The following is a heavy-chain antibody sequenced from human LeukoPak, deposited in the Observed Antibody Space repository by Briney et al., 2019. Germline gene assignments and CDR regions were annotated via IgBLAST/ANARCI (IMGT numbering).Heavy chain of an antibody. J-gene: IGHJ3*02. CDR1: GFNFYSYT. D-gene: IGHD5-12*01. CDR3: AKGALRGYSAPGVFDM. CDR2: ISGSGGST. Sequence: HPGGSLRLSCAASGFNFYSYTMTWVRQAPGNGLEWVSSISGSGGSTYYADSVKGRFTISRDNEKYTLYLRMKSLGVEDTAMYYCAKGALRGYSAPGVFDMWGHGTKVTVSA. V-gene: IGHV3-23*01.